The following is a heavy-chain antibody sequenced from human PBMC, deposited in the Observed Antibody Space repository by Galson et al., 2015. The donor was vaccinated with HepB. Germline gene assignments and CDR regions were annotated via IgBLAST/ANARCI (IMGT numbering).Heavy chain of an antibody. CDR2: IYIGGST. D-gene: IGHD6-6*01. V-gene: IGHV3-53*01. J-gene: IGHJ1*01. CDR3: ATVPSAEYFHH. Sequence: SLRLSCAASGFTVSGNYMSWVRQAPGKGLEWVSLIYIGGSTYYADSVKGRFTISRDNSKNTLFLQMNSLGAEDTAVYYRATVPSAEYFHHWGQGTPVTVSS. CDR1: GFTVSGNY.